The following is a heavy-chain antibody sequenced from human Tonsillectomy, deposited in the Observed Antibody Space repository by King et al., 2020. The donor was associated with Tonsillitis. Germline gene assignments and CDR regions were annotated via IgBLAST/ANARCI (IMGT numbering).Heavy chain of an antibody. J-gene: IGHJ4*02. D-gene: IGHD2-21*02. CDR2: INPSGGST. V-gene: IGHV1-46*03. CDR1: GYTFTSYY. CDR3: ASASGVTAILFYRFDY. Sequence: QLVQSGAEVKKPGASVKVSCKASGYTFTSYYMHWVRQAPGQGLEWMGIINPSGGSTSYAQKFQGRVTMTRDTSTSTVYMELSSLRSEDTAVYYCASASGVTAILFYRFDYWGQGTLVTVSS.